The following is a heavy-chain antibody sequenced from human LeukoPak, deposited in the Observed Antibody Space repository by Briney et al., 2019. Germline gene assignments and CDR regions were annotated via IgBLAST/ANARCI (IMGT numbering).Heavy chain of an antibody. J-gene: IGHJ6*02. Sequence: SGTLSLTCAVSGGSISSSNWWSWVRQPPGKGLEWIGEIYHSGSTNYNPSLKSRVTISVDKSKNQFSLKLSSVTAADTAVYYCARVIGYGSGSYYGHYGMDVWGQGTTVTVSS. D-gene: IGHD3-10*01. CDR1: GGSISSSNW. CDR3: ARVIGYGSGSYYGHYGMDV. CDR2: IYHSGST. V-gene: IGHV4-4*02.